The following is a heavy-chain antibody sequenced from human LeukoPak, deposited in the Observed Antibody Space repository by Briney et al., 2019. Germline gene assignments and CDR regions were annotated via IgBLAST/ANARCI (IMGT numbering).Heavy chain of an antibody. Sequence: PSETLPLTCAVYGGSFSGYYWSWIRQPPGKGLEWIGEINHSGSTNYNPSLKSRVTISVDTSKNQFSLKLSSVTAADTAVYYCACDSSSFDLWGRGTLVTVSS. J-gene: IGHJ2*01. D-gene: IGHD6-13*01. V-gene: IGHV4-34*01. CDR3: ACDSSSFDL. CDR2: INHSGST. CDR1: GGSFSGYY.